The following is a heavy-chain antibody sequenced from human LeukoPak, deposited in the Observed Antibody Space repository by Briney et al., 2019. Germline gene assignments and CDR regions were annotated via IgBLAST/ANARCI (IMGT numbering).Heavy chain of an antibody. CDR3: AREASPLYSGSYHQLYDY. J-gene: IGHJ4*02. D-gene: IGHD1-26*01. CDR2: INPSGGST. CDR1: GYTFTSYC. V-gene: IGHV1-46*01. Sequence: GASVKVSCKASGYTFTSYCMHWVRQAPGQGLEWMGIINPSGGSTSYAQKFQGRVTMTRDTSTSTVYMELSSLRSEDTAVYYCAREASPLYSGSYHQLYDYWGQGTLVTVSS.